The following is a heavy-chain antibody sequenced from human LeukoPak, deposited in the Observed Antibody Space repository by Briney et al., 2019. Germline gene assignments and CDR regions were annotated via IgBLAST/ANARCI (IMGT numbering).Heavy chain of an antibody. Sequence: PSETLSLTCSVSGGSISNYYWSWIRQPPGKGLEWIGYIYYSGSTKYNSSLKSRVTISVQTYTNQFSLKLSSVADADTAVYYCARSSSILTIPTFDYWGRGTLVTVSS. CDR3: ARSSSILTIPTFDY. CDR1: GGSISNYY. D-gene: IGHD5-24*01. CDR2: IYYSGST. J-gene: IGHJ4*02. V-gene: IGHV4-59*01.